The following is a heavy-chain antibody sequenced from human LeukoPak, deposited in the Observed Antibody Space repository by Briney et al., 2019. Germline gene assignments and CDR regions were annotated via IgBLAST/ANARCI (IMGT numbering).Heavy chain of an antibody. J-gene: IGHJ4*02. CDR2: ISSSSSYI. Sequence: GGSLRLPCAASGFTFSSYSMNWVRQAPGKGLEWVSSISSSSSYIYYADSVKGRFTISRDNAKNSLYLQMNSLRAEDTAVYYCARDRIAARRSGFDYWGQGTLVTVSS. D-gene: IGHD6-6*01. CDR1: GFTFSSYS. V-gene: IGHV3-21*01. CDR3: ARDRIAARRSGFDY.